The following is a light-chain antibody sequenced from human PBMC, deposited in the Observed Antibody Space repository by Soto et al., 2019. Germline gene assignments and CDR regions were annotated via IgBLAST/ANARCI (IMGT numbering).Light chain of an antibody. J-gene: IGLJ2*01. V-gene: IGLV2-8*01. Sequence: QSALTQPPSASGSPGQSVTISCTGTSSDVGGYNYVSWYQQHPGKAPKLMIYEVTKRPSGVPDRFSGYKSGNTASLTVSGLPADDEADYYCSSYAGSNNFFGGGTKLTVL. CDR2: EVT. CDR1: SSDVGGYNY. CDR3: SSYAGSNNF.